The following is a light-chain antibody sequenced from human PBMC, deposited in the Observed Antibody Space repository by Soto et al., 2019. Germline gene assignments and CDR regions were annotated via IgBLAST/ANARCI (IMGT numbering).Light chain of an antibody. CDR3: SSYTRINTRV. J-gene: IGLJ1*01. V-gene: IGLV2-14*01. CDR1: SSDFGDYDY. Sequence: QSALTQPASVSGSPGQSITISCTGTSSDFGDYDYVSWYLQHPGKVPKLMIYDVSNRPSGVPNRFPGSKSANTASLTISGLQAEDEADYYCSSYTRINTRVFGTGTKVTVL. CDR2: DVS.